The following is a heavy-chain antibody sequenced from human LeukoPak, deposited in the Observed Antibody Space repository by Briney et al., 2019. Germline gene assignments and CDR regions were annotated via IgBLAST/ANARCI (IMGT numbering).Heavy chain of an antibody. Sequence: SETLSLTCTVSGGSISSSSYYWGWIRQPPGKGLEWIGSIYYSGSTYYNPSLKSRVTISVDTSKNQFSLKLSSVTAADTAVYYCARGSRTEYYFDYWGQGTLVTVSS. J-gene: IGHJ4*02. D-gene: IGHD1-14*01. CDR1: GGSISSSSYY. CDR2: IYYSGST. V-gene: IGHV4-39*07. CDR3: ARGSRTEYYFDY.